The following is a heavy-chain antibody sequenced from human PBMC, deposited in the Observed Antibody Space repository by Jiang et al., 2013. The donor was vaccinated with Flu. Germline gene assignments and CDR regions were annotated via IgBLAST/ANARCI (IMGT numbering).Heavy chain of an antibody. CDR3: ARARYSFGRYYFDF. CDR1: GHTFNDLS. D-gene: IGHD5-12*01. CDR2: FDSEDGET. J-gene: IGHJ4*01. V-gene: IGHV1-24*01. Sequence: LSGAEVKKPGASVKVSCKVSGHTFNDLSIHWVRQAPGKGLEWMGGFDSEDGETLYKQGFHGRLTMTEDTSTDTAYMDLRSLRSEDTAVYYCARARYSFGRYYFDFWG.